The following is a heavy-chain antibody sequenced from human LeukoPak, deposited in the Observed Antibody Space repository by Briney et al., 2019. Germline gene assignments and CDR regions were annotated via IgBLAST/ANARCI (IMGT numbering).Heavy chain of an antibody. V-gene: IGHV1-18*01. CDR2: ISAYNGNT. CDR1: GYTFTSYG. D-gene: IGHD3-16*01. CDR3: VMIRCGGVRGGYFDY. Sequence: ASVKVSCKASGYTFTSYGISWVRQAPGQGLEWMGWISAYNGNTNYAQKLQGRVTMTTDTSTSTAYMELRSLRSDDTAVYYCVMIRCGGVRGGYFDYWGQGTLVTVSS. J-gene: IGHJ4*02.